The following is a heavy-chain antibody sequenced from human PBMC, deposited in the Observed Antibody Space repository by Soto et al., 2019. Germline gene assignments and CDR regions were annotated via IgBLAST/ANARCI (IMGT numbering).Heavy chain of an antibody. CDR1: GYTFTGYY. V-gene: IGHV1-2*02. CDR2: INPNSGGT. CDR3: ARVIRGWATHPLYYFDY. J-gene: IGHJ4*02. Sequence: ASVKVSCKASGYTFTGYYMHWVRQAPGQGLEWMGWINPNSGGTNYAQKFQGRVTMTRDTSISTAYMELRRLRSDDTAVYYCARVIRGWATHPLYYFDYWGQGTLVTVSS. D-gene: IGHD3-10*01.